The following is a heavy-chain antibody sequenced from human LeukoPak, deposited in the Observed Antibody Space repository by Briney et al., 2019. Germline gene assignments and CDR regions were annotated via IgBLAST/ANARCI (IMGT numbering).Heavy chain of an antibody. V-gene: IGHV3-49*04. D-gene: IGHD6-13*01. CDR3: TRGSTRARIAAAGTVH. Sequence: GRSLRLSCTASGFTFGEYAMSWVRQAPGKGQEWVGFIRSKAYGGTTEYAASVKGRFTISRDDSKSIAYLQRNSLKSEDTAVYYCTRGSTRARIAAAGTVHWGQGTLVTVSS. J-gene: IGHJ4*02. CDR1: GFTFGEYA. CDR2: IRSKAYGGTT.